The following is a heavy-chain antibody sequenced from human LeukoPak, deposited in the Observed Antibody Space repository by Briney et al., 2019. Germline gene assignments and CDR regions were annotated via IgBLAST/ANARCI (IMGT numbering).Heavy chain of an antibody. CDR2: ISRSGSTI. J-gene: IGHJ4*02. Sequence: GGSLRLSCAASGITFSSYAMHWVRQAPGKGLEWVSYISRSGSTIYYADSLKGRFTISRDNAKNPLYLQMNSLRAEDTAVYYCARGRGFDYWGQGTLVTVSS. V-gene: IGHV3-48*03. CDR3: ARGRGFDY. CDR1: GITFSSYA.